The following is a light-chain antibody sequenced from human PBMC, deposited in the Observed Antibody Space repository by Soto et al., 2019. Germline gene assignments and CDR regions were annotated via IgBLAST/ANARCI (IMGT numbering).Light chain of an antibody. CDR2: EVS. CDR1: SSDVGSYNR. V-gene: IGLV2-18*02. CDR3: SSYTSSSAWV. J-gene: IGLJ2*01. Sequence: QSALTQPPSVSGSPGQSVTISCTGTSSDVGSYNRVSWYQQPPGTAPKLMIYEVSNRPSGVPDRFSGSKSGNTASLTISGHQAEDEADYYCSSYTSSSAWVFGGGTQLTVL.